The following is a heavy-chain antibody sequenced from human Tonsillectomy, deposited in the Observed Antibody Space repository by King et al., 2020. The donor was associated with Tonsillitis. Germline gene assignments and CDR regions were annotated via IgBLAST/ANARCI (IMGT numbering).Heavy chain of an antibody. CDR2: TSSDGTNK. CDR1: GITFSTYA. V-gene: IGHV3-30*18. CDR3: AKGSASCYTCWFDP. Sequence: QLVQSGGGVGQPGRSLRLSCAASGITFSTYAMHWVRQAPGKGLEGVAATSSDGTNKYYGDSVKGRFTISRDNSKNTLYLQMNSLRVDDTAVYYCAKGSASCYTCWFDPWGQGTLVTVSS. J-gene: IGHJ5*02. D-gene: IGHD2-2*02.